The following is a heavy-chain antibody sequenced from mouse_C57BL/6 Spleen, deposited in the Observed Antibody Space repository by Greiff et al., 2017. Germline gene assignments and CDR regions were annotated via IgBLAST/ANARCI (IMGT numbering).Heavy chain of an antibody. Sequence: EVHLVESGGGLVKPGGSLKLSCAASGFTFSDYGMHWVRQAPEKGLEWVAYISSGSSTIYYADTVKGRFTISRGNAKNTLFLQMTSLRSEDTAVYYYARDYYVDDWGQGTTLTVSS. CDR1: GFTFSDYG. J-gene: IGHJ2*01. CDR3: ARDYYVDD. V-gene: IGHV5-17*01. CDR2: ISSGSSTI.